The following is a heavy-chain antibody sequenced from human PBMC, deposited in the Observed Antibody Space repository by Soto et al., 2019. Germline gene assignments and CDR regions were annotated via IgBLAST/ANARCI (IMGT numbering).Heavy chain of an antibody. J-gene: IGHJ4*02. D-gene: IGHD1-26*01. CDR2: IYYSGST. CDR1: GGSISSYY. V-gene: IGHV4-59*08. Sequence: QVQLQESGPGLVKPSETLSLTCTVSGGSISSYYWSWIRQPPGKGLEWIGYIYYSGSTNYNPSLPSRVTISVDTSKNQFSLKLSSVTAADTAVYYCARGGGSPDYWGQGTLVTVSS. CDR3: ARGGGSPDY.